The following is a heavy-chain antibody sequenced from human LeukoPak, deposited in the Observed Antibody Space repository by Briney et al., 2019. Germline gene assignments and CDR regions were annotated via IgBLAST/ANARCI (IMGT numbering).Heavy chain of an antibody. Sequence: SETLSLTCTVSGGSISSYYWSWIRQPPGKGLEWIGYIYYSGNTNYNPSLKSRVTISADTSTNQFSLKLSSVTAADTAVYYCARAVTPGAFDIWGQGTMVTVSS. V-gene: IGHV4-59*01. CDR1: GGSISSYY. J-gene: IGHJ3*02. D-gene: IGHD4-23*01. CDR3: ARAVTPGAFDI. CDR2: IYYSGNT.